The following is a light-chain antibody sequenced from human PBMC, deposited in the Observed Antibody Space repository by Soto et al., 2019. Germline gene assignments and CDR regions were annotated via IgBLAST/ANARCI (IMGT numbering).Light chain of an antibody. CDR2: PPS. CDR1: QRINTY. Sequence: DIQFTQSPSSLSASVGDRVTITCRASQRINTYMNWYQHKPGKAPNLLIFPPSTLQSGVPSRFSGSGSRTDFTLTISSLQPEDFANYYCQQSYSIPLTLGGGTKV. J-gene: IGKJ4*01. CDR3: QQSYSIPLT. V-gene: IGKV1-39*01.